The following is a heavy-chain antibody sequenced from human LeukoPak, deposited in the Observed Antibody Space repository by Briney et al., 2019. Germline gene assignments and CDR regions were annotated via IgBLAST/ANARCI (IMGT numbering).Heavy chain of an antibody. D-gene: IGHD2-2*02. CDR1: GYTFTGYY. Sequence: ASVKVSCTASGYTFTGYYMHWVRQAPGQGLEWMGWINPNSGGTNYAQKFQGRVTMTRDTSISTAYMELSRLRSDDTAVYYCARDPYCSSTSCSTRNWFDPWGQGTLVTVSS. J-gene: IGHJ5*02. CDR3: ARDPYCSSTSCSTRNWFDP. CDR2: INPNSGGT. V-gene: IGHV1-2*02.